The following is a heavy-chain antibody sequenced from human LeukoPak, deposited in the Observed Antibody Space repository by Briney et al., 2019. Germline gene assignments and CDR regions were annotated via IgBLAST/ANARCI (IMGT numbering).Heavy chain of an antibody. CDR2: IYHSGST. D-gene: IGHD1-26*01. J-gene: IGHJ3*02. CDR3: ARDSSIVGTTGAFDI. V-gene: IGHV4-4*02. CDR1: GGXISSNMW. Sequence: PSETLSLTCSISGGXISSNMWWSWVRQTPGKGLEWIGEIYHSGSTNYNPSLKSRVTLLIDKSKNQFSLKLSSVTAADTAVYYCARDSSIVGTTGAFDIWGQGTMVIVSS.